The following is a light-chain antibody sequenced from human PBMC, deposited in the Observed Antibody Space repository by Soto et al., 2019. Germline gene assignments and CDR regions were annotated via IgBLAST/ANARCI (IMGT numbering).Light chain of an antibody. Sequence: DIRMTQSPSTLSASVGDRVTITCRASQSISGWLAWYQQRPGKAPKVLISDVSNLESGVPSRFSGSGSGTEFTRTISSLQPDDFATYSCQQYNSYPYTFGQGSSLEIK. CDR3: QQYNSYPYT. V-gene: IGKV1-5*01. J-gene: IGKJ2*01. CDR2: DVS. CDR1: QSISGW.